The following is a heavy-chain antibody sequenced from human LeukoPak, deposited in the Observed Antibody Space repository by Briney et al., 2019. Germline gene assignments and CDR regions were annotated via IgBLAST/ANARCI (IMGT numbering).Heavy chain of an antibody. V-gene: IGHV4-39*01. D-gene: IGHD3-3*01. J-gene: IGHJ4*02. Sequence: SETLSLTCTVSGGSISSSSYYWGWIRQPPGKELEWIGSIYYIGGTYYNPSLKSRVTISVDTSKNQLFLKLSSVTAADTAVYYCARSLYDFWSGYFHYFDYWGQGTLVTVSS. CDR2: IYYIGGT. CDR1: GGSISSSSYY. CDR3: ARSLYDFWSGYFHYFDY.